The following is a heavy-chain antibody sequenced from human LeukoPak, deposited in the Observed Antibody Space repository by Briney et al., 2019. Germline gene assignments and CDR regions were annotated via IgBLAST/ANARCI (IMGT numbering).Heavy chain of an antibody. V-gene: IGHV3-74*03. D-gene: IGHD6-19*01. CDR3: TRAGYSSGFDS. CDR1: GFTFSGYW. J-gene: IGHJ5*01. Sequence: GGSLRLSCAASGFTFSGYWMHWVRQAPGKGLVWVSRINSDGYSITYADSVKRRFTISKDNAKNTLYLQMNSLIAEDTAVYFCTRAGYSSGFDSWGQGTLVTVSS. CDR2: INSDGYSI.